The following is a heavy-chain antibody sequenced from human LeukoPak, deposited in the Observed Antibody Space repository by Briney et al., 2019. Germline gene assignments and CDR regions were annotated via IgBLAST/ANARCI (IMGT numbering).Heavy chain of an antibody. D-gene: IGHD6-13*01. CDR2: IYYSGST. V-gene: IGHV4-59*01. J-gene: IGHJ4*02. Sequence: PSETLSLTCTVSGDSISSYYWSWIRQPPGKGLEWIGYIYYSGSTNYNPSLKSRVTISVDTSKNQFSLKLSSVTAADTAVYYCARDQSDLPGAAAGIFDYWGQGTLVTVSS. CDR3: ARDQSDLPGAAAGIFDY. CDR1: GDSISSYY.